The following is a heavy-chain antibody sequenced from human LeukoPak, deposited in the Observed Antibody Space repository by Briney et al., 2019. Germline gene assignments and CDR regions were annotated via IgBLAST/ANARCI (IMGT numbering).Heavy chain of an antibody. V-gene: IGHV4-39*07. CDR3: ARDLVTVTKGFDI. D-gene: IGHD4-17*01. J-gene: IGHJ3*02. Sequence: PSETLSLTCTVSGGSISSSSYYWGGIRHPPGKGLEGIGSIYYSGSTYYNPSLKSRVTISIDTSKNQFSLKLSSVTTADTAVYYCARDLVTVTKGFDIWGLGTMVSVSS. CDR2: IYYSGST. CDR1: GGSISSSSYY.